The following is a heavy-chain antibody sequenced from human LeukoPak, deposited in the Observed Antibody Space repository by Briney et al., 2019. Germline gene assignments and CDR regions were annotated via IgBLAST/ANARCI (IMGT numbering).Heavy chain of an antibody. V-gene: IGHV3-23*01. Sequence: GGSLRLSCAASGFTFSSYAMSWVRQAPGKGLGWVSSISGSGGSTYYAGSVKGRFTISRDNSKNTLYLQMNSLRAEDTAVYYCAKGYSSLPDWGQGTLVTVSS. J-gene: IGHJ4*02. CDR3: AKGYSSLPD. D-gene: IGHD6-13*01. CDR2: ISGSGGST. CDR1: GFTFSSYA.